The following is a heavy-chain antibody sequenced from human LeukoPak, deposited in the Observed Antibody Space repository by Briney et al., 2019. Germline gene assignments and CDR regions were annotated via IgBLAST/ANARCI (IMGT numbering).Heavy chain of an antibody. Sequence: SVKVSCKASGGTFSSYAISWVRQAPGQGLEWMGGIIPIFGTANYAQKFQGRVTITADESTSTAYMELSSLRSEDTAVYYCARDPIHGYCSSTSCDAFDIWGQGTMVTVSS. J-gene: IGHJ3*02. CDR2: IIPIFGTA. CDR3: ARDPIHGYCSSTSCDAFDI. V-gene: IGHV1-69*13. CDR1: GGTFSSYA. D-gene: IGHD2-2*01.